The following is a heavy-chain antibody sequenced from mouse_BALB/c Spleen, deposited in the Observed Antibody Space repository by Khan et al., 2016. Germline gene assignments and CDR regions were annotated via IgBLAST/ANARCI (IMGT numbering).Heavy chain of an antibody. CDR3: ARAGNDRHDGAMDY. Sequence: EVELVESGGGLVQPGGSRKLSCAASGFTFSRFGIHWVRQAPEKGLEWVAYISSGSSNLYYEDKVKGRFTISRDNHKNTLFLQMTSLRSEDTAMYYCARAGNDRHDGAMDYWGQGTSVTVSS. J-gene: IGHJ4*01. CDR1: GFTFSRFG. D-gene: IGHD2-14*01. CDR2: ISSGSSNL. V-gene: IGHV5-17*02.